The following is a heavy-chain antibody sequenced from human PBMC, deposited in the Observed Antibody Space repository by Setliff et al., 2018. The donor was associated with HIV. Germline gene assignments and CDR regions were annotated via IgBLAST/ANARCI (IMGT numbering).Heavy chain of an antibody. D-gene: IGHD2-21*02. CDR1: DYSITSGYY. Sequence: SETLSLTCGISDYSITSGYYWGWIRQPPGKGLEWIGSIYRSGSTYDNPSLKSRVTISFDTSKNQFSLFLTSVTAADTAVYYCATQGLTVPIPGGYFQHWGPGSLVTVSS. CDR2: IYRSGST. CDR3: ATQGLTVPIPGGYFQH. V-gene: IGHV4-38-2*01. J-gene: IGHJ1*01.